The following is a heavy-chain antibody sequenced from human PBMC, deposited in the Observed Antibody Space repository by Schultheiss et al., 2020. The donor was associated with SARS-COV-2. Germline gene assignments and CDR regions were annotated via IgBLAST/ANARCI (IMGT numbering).Heavy chain of an antibody. CDR1: GGSFSGYY. CDR3: ARLNPTTYSSSWYNHYYYYGMDV. D-gene: IGHD6-13*01. V-gene: IGHV4-34*01. CDR2: INHSGST. Sequence: SETLSLTCAVYGGSFSGYYWSWIRQPPGKGLEWIGEINHSGSTNYNPSLKSRVTISVDTSKNQFSLKLSSVTAADTAVYYCARLNPTTYSSSWYNHYYYYGMDVWGQGTTVTVSS. J-gene: IGHJ6*02.